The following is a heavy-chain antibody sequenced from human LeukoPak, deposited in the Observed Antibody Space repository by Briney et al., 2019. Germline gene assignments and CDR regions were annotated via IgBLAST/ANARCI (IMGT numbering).Heavy chain of an antibody. CDR2: IYPGDSDT. Sequence: GGSLRLSCKGSGYTFSSYWIGWVRQMPGKGLEWMGIIYPGDSDTRYSSSLQGQVTISVDTSIGTAYLQWSSLKASDTAIYYCARQNDFRLDYWGQGTLVTVSS. D-gene: IGHD3-3*01. CDR3: ARQNDFRLDY. V-gene: IGHV5-51*01. J-gene: IGHJ4*02. CDR1: GYTFSSYW.